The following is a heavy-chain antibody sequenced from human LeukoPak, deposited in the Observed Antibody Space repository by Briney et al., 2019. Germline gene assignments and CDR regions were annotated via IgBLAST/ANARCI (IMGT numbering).Heavy chain of an antibody. CDR2: ISYDGSNK. J-gene: IGHJ4*02. V-gene: IGHV3-30*18. Sequence: GRSLRLSCAASGFTFSSYGMHWVRQAPGKGLEWVAVISYDGSNKYYADSVKGRFTISRANSKNPLYLQMNSLRPEATAVYYCAKGLWVDWGQGTLVTVSS. CDR3: AKGLWVD. D-gene: IGHD1-26*01. CDR1: GFTFSSYG.